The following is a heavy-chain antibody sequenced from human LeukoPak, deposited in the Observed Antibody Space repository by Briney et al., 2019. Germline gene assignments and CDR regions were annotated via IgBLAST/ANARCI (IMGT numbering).Heavy chain of an antibody. Sequence: SETLSLTCTVSGGSISSGGYFWSWIRQHPGKGLEWIGYTYYSGSTYYNPSLKSRVTISVDTSKNQFSLKLSSVTAADTAVYYCACTGGSCYNYWGQGTLVTVSS. CDR3: ACTGGSCYNY. CDR1: GGSISSGGYF. J-gene: IGHJ4*02. D-gene: IGHD2-15*01. V-gene: IGHV4-31*03. CDR2: TYYSGST.